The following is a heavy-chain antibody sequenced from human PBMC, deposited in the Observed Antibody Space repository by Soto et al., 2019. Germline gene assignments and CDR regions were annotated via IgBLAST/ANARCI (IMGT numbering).Heavy chain of an antibody. J-gene: IGHJ5*02. CDR3: ARLEMDYDFWSGSVGWFDP. CDR1: GGSISSYY. CDR2: IYYSGST. Sequence: SETLSLTCTVSGGSISSYYWSWIRQPPGKGLEWIGYIYYSGSTNYNPSLKSRVTISVDTSKNQFSLKLSSVTAADTAVYYCARLEMDYDFWSGSVGWFDPWGQGTLVTVS. V-gene: IGHV4-59*08. D-gene: IGHD3-3*01.